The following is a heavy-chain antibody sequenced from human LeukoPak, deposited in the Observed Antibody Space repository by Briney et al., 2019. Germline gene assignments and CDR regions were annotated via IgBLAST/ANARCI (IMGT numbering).Heavy chain of an antibody. J-gene: IGHJ6*02. V-gene: IGHV3-33*01. D-gene: IGHD2-2*01. CDR3: ARDLASPFPSYYYYYGMDV. CDR1: GFTFSSYG. CDR2: IWYDGSNK. Sequence: PGRSLRLSCAASGFTFSSYGMHWVRQAPGKGLEWVAVIWYDGSNKYYADSVKGRFTISRDNSKNTLYLQMNSLRAEDTAVYYCARDLASPFPSYYYYYGMDVWGQGTTVTVSS.